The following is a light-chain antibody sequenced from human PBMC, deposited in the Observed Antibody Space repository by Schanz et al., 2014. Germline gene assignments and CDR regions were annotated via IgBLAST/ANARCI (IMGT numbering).Light chain of an antibody. V-gene: IGKV1-39*01. CDR3: QQSNTIPWT. CDR1: QSITTY. J-gene: IGKJ1*01. Sequence: DIQMTQSPSSLSASVGDRVTIICRASQSITTYLNWYQQRPGKPPKLLIYASSSLQRGVPSRFSGSGSGTDFTLTINSLQPEDFATYFCQQSNTIPWTFGQGTKVEIK. CDR2: ASS.